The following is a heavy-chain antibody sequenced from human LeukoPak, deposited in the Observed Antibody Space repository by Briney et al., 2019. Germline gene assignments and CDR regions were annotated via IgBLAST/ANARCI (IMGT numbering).Heavy chain of an antibody. V-gene: IGHV3-30*18. CDR3: AKVGSRFDY. D-gene: IGHD3-10*01. Sequence: GGSLRLSCAASGFTFSSYGMHWVRQAPGKGLEWVAVISYDGSNKYYADSVKGRFTISRDNSKNTLYLQMNSLRAEDTALYYCAKVGSRFDYWGQGTLVTVSS. J-gene: IGHJ4*02. CDR2: ISYDGSNK. CDR1: GFTFSSYG.